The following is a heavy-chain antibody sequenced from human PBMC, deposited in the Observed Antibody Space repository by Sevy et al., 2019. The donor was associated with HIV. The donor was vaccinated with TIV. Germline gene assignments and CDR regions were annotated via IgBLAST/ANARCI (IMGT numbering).Heavy chain of an antibody. Sequence: GGSLRLSCAASGFTFSSYEMNWVRQAPGKGLEWISYINLSGSSMYYADSVKGRFAISRDNAKNTLYLQMNSLRAEDTAVYYCARDRQGITVAGTAIDYWGQGTLVTVSS. CDR1: GFTFSSYE. V-gene: IGHV3-48*03. CDR3: ARDRQGITVAGTAIDY. J-gene: IGHJ4*02. D-gene: IGHD6-19*01. CDR2: INLSGSSM.